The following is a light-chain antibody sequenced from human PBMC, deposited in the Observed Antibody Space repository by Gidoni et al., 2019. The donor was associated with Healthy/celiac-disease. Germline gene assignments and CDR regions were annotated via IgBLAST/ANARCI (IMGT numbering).Light chain of an antibody. CDR1: QGISSY. CDR3: QQYYSYPQT. Sequence: RMTQSPSSFSASTGDRVTITRRASQGISSYLAWYQQKPGKAPKLLIYAASTLQSGVPSRFSGSGSGTDFTLTISCLQSEDFATYYCQQYYSYPQTFGQGTKLEIK. J-gene: IGKJ2*01. CDR2: AAS. V-gene: IGKV1-8*01.